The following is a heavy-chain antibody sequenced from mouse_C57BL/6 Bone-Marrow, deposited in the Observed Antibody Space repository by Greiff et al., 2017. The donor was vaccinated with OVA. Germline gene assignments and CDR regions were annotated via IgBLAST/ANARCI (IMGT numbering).Heavy chain of an antibody. CDR2: IYPGDGDT. J-gene: IGHJ2*01. V-gene: IGHV1-82*01. CDR3: AYYYDYYFDY. D-gene: IGHD1-1*02. CDR1: GYAFSSSW. Sequence: QVQLQQSGPELVKPGASVKISCKASGYAFSSSWMNWVKQRPGKGLEWIGRIYPGDGDTNYNGKFKGKATLTADKSSSTAYMQLSSLTSEDSAVYFCAYYYDYYFDYWGQGTTLTVSS.